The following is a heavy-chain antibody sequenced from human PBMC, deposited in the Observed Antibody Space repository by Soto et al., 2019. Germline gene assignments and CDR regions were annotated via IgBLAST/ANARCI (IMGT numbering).Heavy chain of an antibody. Sequence: GGSLRLSCAASGFTFSSYGMHWVRQAPGKGLEWVAVIWYDGSNKYYADSVKGRFTISRDNSKNTLYLQMNSLRAEDTAVYYCARAYDILTGYYSVWPRTEFGDYYGMDVWGQGTTVTVSS. V-gene: IGHV3-33*01. J-gene: IGHJ6*02. CDR3: ARAYDILTGYYSVWPRTEFGDYYGMDV. CDR2: IWYDGSNK. D-gene: IGHD3-9*01. CDR1: GFTFSSYG.